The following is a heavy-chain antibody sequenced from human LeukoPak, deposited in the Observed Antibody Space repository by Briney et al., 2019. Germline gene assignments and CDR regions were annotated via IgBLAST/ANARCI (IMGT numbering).Heavy chain of an antibody. CDR2: IYHSGST. Sequence: SETLSLTCTVSGYSISSGYYWGWIRQPPGKGLEWIGSIYHSGSTYYNPSLKSQVTISVDTSKNQFSLKLSSVTAADTAVYYCAREGGSGSYYRSPFDPWGQGTLVTVSS. CDR1: GYSISSGYY. D-gene: IGHD3-10*01. V-gene: IGHV4-38-2*02. J-gene: IGHJ5*02. CDR3: AREGGSGSYYRSPFDP.